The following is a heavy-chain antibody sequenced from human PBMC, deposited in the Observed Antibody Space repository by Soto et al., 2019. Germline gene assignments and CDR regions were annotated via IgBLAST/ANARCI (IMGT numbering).Heavy chain of an antibody. D-gene: IGHD5-12*01. Sequence: SETLSLTCTVSGGSISSYYWSWIRQPPGKGLEWIGYIYYSGSTNYNPSLKSRVTISVVTSKNQFSLKLSSVTAADTAVYYCASSAVATKYYFDYWGQGTLVTVSS. CDR2: IYYSGST. V-gene: IGHV4-59*08. CDR1: GGSISSYY. J-gene: IGHJ4*02. CDR3: ASSAVATKYYFDY.